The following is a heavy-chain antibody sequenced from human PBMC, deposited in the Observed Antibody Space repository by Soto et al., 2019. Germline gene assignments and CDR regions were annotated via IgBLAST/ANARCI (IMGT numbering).Heavy chain of an antibody. D-gene: IGHD2-15*01. CDR2: IIPICGTA. CDR1: GVTFSSYA. V-gene: IGHV1-69*06. Sequence: SVNVSCKASGVTFSSYAISWVRQAPGQGLEWMGGIIPICGTANYAQKFQGGVTITADKSTSTAYMGLSSLRSEDTAVYYCARVRGGYYYYYGMDAWGHGTKV. J-gene: IGHJ6*02. CDR3: ARVRGGYYYYYGMDA.